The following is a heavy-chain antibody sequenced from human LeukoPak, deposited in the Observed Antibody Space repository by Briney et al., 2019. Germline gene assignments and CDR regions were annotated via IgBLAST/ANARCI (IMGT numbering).Heavy chain of an antibody. J-gene: IGHJ5*02. CDR3: ARAGLGWFDP. Sequence: PSETLALTCAVYGGSFSGYYWSWIRQPSGKGLEWIGEINHSGSTNYNPSVKSRVTISVDTSKNQFSLKLSSVTAADTAVYYCARAGLGWFDPWGQGTLVTVSS. CDR2: INHSGST. CDR1: GGSFSGYY. V-gene: IGHV4-34*01. D-gene: IGHD2-15*01.